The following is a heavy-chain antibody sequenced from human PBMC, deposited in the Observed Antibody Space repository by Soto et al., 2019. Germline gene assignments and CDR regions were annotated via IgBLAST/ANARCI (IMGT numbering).Heavy chain of an antibody. J-gene: IGHJ6*02. CDR2: INAGNGNT. Sequence: QVQLVQSGAEEKKPGASVKVSCKASGYTFTSYAMHWVRQAPGQRLEWMGWINAGNGNTKYSQKFQGSVTITRDTPARTAYLGRRSLRCEHTAVYSCERCPSGYGMDICGQGNTVTVSS. V-gene: IGHV1-3*05. D-gene: IGHD6-25*01. CDR3: ERCPSGYGMDI. CDR1: GYTFTSYA.